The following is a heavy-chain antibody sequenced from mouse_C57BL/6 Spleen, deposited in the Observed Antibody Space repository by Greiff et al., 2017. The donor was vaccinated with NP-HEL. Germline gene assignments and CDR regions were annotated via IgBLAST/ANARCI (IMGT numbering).Heavy chain of an antibody. CDR3: ARDNGSSYGGGYFDV. J-gene: IGHJ1*03. Sequence: EVQVVEPGGGLVKPGGSLKLSCAASGFTFSSYAMSWVRQTPEKRLEWVATISDGGSYTYYPDNVKGRFTISRENAKNNLYLQMSHLKSEDTAMYYCARDNGSSYGGGYFDVWGTGTTVTVSS. CDR2: ISDGGSYT. CDR1: GFTFSSYA. V-gene: IGHV5-4*01. D-gene: IGHD1-1*01.